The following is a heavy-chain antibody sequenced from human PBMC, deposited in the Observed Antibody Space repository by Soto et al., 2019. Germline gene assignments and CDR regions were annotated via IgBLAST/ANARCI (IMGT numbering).Heavy chain of an antibody. CDR2: IWYDGSNK. CDR3: ARDEGLWFGELLYEASYPDY. Sequence: QVQLVESGGGVVQPGRSLRLSCAASGFTFSSYGMHWVRQAPGKGLEWVAVIWYDGSNKYYADSVKGRFTISRDNSKNTLYLQMNSLRAEDTAVYYCARDEGLWFGELLYEASYPDYWGQGTLVTVSS. D-gene: IGHD3-10*01. J-gene: IGHJ4*02. V-gene: IGHV3-33*01. CDR1: GFTFSSYG.